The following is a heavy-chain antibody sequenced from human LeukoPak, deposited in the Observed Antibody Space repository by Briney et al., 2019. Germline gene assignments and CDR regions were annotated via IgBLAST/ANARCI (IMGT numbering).Heavy chain of an antibody. CDR1: GGSFSGYY. CDR3: ARALGTGWSQKE. J-gene: IGHJ4*02. Sequence: PSETLSLTCAVYGGSFSGYYWSWIRQPPGKGLEWVGQINHGGSTNYHPSLKSRVTISVDTSRNQFSLKLSSVTAADTAVYYCARALGTGWSQKEWGQGTLVTVSS. CDR2: INHGGST. V-gene: IGHV4-34*01. D-gene: IGHD6-19*01.